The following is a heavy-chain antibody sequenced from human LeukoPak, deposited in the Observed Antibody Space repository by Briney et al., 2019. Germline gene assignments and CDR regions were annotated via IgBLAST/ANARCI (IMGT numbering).Heavy chain of an antibody. Sequence: AGGSLRLSCAASGFTFRSYAVHWVRQAPGKGLEWVAVISYDASNKYYADSVKGRFTISRDNSKNTLSLQMNSLRAEDTAVYYCARDPYDSSGYPMGYWGQGTLVTVSS. CDR3: ARDPYDSSGYPMGY. V-gene: IGHV3-30-3*01. CDR1: GFTFRSYA. D-gene: IGHD3-22*01. J-gene: IGHJ4*02. CDR2: ISYDASNK.